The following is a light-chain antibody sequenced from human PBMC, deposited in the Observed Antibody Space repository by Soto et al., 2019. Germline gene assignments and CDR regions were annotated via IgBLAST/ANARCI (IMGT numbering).Light chain of an antibody. CDR2: GAS. J-gene: IGKJ1*01. CDR1: QSISSY. CDR3: QQRSNWPRT. V-gene: IGKV3-11*01. Sequence: EVVLTQSPDTLSLPPGERATLSCRASQSISSYLAWYQQKPGQAPRLLIYGASTRATGIPARFSGSGSGTDFTLTISSLEPEDFAVYYCQQRSNWPRTFGQGTKVDIK.